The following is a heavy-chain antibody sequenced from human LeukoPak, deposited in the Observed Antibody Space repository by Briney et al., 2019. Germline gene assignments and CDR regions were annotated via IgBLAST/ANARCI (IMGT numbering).Heavy chain of an antibody. V-gene: IGHV4-4*07. CDR2: IYTSGST. D-gene: IGHD3-22*01. J-gene: IGHJ4*02. CDR3: ARDLGYSASY. CDR1: GDSISSYY. Sequence: PSETLSLTCTVSGDSISSYYWSWIRQPAGKGLEWIGRIYTSGSTAYTPSLKTRLTISIHESKNHFSLKLTSVTAADTAVYYCARDLGYSASYWGQGTLVTVSS.